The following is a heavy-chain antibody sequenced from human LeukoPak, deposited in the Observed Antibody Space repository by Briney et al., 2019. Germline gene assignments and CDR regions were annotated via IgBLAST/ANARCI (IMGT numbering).Heavy chain of an antibody. V-gene: IGHV4-59*08. J-gene: IGHJ3*02. CDR3: ARLPYDSSGYYVFDI. Sequence: SETLSLTCTVSGGSIRSYYWSWIPQPPGKVLEWIGYIYYSGSTFYNPSLKSRVTISVDPSKNQFSLKLSSVTATDTAVYYCARLPYDSSGYYVFDIWGQGTMVTVSS. CDR1: GGSIRSYY. CDR2: IYYSGST. D-gene: IGHD3-22*01.